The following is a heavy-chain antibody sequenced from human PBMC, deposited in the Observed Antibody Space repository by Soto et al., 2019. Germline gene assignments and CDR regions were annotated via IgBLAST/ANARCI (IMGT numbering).Heavy chain of an antibody. CDR1: GFTFNSYS. V-gene: IGHV3-23*01. Sequence: GGSLRLSCAASGFTFNSYSMTWVRQAPGKGLQWVSMIIGDGRNTWYADSVKGRFTVSRDNAKNTLYLQMNSLRDDDTAVYYCVKMGGYCSTATCYRFKHWGQGTLVTVPS. CDR2: IIGDGRNT. CDR3: VKMGGYCSTATCYRFKH. D-gene: IGHD2-2*01. J-gene: IGHJ4*02.